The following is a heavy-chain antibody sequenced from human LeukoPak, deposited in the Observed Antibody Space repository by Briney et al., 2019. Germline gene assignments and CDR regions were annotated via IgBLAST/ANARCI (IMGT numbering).Heavy chain of an antibody. Sequence: GGSLTLSCEDSGFTLRSYEMNWGRQAPGKGLEWIAYLSSSGSAFSYADSVKGRFTIARDNAKNSVYLEMNSLRADDTAVYYCARSARLMKGVVEVTALDDWGQGTLVTVSS. CDR2: LSSSGSAF. V-gene: IGHV3-48*03. D-gene: IGHD3-3*01. CDR3: ARSARLMKGVVEVTALDD. J-gene: IGHJ4*02. CDR1: GFTLRSYE.